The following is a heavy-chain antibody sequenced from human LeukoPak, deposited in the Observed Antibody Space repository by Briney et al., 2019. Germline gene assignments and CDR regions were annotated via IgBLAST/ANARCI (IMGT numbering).Heavy chain of an antibody. Sequence: SETLSLTCAVSGGSISSGGYSWSWIRQPPGKGLEWIGYIYHSGSTYYNPSLKSRVTISVDRSKNQFSLKLSSVTAADTAVYYCARASGSYYNFDYWGQGTLVTVSS. CDR1: GGSISSGGYS. J-gene: IGHJ4*02. D-gene: IGHD3-10*01. CDR3: ARASGSYYNFDY. CDR2: IYHSGST. V-gene: IGHV4-30-2*01.